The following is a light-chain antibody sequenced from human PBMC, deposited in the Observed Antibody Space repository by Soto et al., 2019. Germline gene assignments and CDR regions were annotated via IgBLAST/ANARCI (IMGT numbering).Light chain of an antibody. V-gene: IGKV3-11*01. CDR3: QHFGNSLWT. CDR1: QSISNS. CDR2: DAF. Sequence: DIVLTKSPATLSLSPGERATLSCRASQSISNSLAWYQQKPGQAPRLIINDAFNRATGIPDRFSGSGSGTDFTLTISGLEPEDFAVYYCQHFGNSLWTFGQGTKVDIK. J-gene: IGKJ1*01.